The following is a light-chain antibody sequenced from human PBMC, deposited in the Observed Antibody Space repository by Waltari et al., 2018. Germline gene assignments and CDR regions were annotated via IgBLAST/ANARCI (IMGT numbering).Light chain of an antibody. Sequence: DIVMTQTPLSSPVTLGQPASISCRSSQSLVHSDGNTHLSWLQQRPGQPPRLLIYKIFNRFSGVPDRFSGSGAGTDFTLKISRVEAEDVGVYYCMQATQFPRTFGQGTKLEIK. CDR2: KIF. V-gene: IGKV2-24*01. CDR3: MQATQFPRT. J-gene: IGKJ2*01. CDR1: QSLVHSDGNTH.